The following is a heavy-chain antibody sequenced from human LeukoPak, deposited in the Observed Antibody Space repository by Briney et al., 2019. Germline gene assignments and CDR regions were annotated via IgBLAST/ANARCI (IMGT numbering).Heavy chain of an antibody. CDR3: ARDVVVVAANFDWFDP. CDR1: GGSFSGYY. V-gene: IGHV4-34*01. Sequence: SETLSLTCAVYGGSFSGYYWSWIRQPPGKGLEWIGEINHSGSTNYNPSLKSRVTISVDTSKNQFSLKLSSVTAADTAVYYCARDVVVVAANFDWFDPWGQGTPVTVSS. J-gene: IGHJ5*02. D-gene: IGHD2-15*01. CDR2: INHSGST.